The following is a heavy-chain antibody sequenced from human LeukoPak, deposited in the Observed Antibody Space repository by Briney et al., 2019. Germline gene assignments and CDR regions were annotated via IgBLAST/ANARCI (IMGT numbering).Heavy chain of an antibody. J-gene: IGHJ4*02. Sequence: GGSLRLPCAVSGFTFSSYSMSWVRQAPGKGLEWVSSISSSGTYKYYADSVKGRFTISRDNAKNSLYLQMNSLRDEDTAVYYCARDKRGSGYYYGYFDYWGQGTLVTVSS. CDR1: GFTFSSYS. CDR3: ARDKRGSGYYYGYFDY. D-gene: IGHD3-22*01. CDR2: ISSSGTYK. V-gene: IGHV3-21*01.